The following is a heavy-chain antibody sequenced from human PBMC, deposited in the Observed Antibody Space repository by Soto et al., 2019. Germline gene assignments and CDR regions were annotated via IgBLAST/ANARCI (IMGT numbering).Heavy chain of an antibody. CDR2: INPNSGVT. Sequence: GASVKVSCKTSGYIFSGYYMHWVRQAPGQGLEWLGWINPNSGVTSYAQKFQGRATMSRDTSITTVYMELRRLTSDDTAVYYCAKDLSVVGRPTWGQGTLVTVSS. CDR1: GYIFSGYY. D-gene: IGHD3-22*01. V-gene: IGHV1-2*02. CDR3: AKDLSVVGRPT. J-gene: IGHJ5*02.